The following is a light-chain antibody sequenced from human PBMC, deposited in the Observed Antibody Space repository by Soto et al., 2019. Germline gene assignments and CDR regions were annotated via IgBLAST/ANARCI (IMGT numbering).Light chain of an antibody. CDR1: QSVNSN. Sequence: EMVMTQSPATLYEYPREGATLSCRASQSVNSNLAWFQQKPGQAPRLLIYGASTRATGIPASFSGSGSGTEFTLTISSRQSDDFAVYYCQQYHNGSPHTFGGGSKVDIK. J-gene: IGKJ4*01. V-gene: IGKV3D-15*01. CDR2: GAS. CDR3: QQYHNGSPHT.